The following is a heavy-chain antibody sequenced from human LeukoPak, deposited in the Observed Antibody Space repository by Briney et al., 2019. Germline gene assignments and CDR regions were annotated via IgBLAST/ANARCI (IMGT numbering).Heavy chain of an antibody. CDR3: ARRTGYCTSASCYGSFDY. V-gene: IGHV1-69*13. J-gene: IGHJ4*02. CDR2: IIPIFGTA. CDR1: GGTFSSNA. Sequence: ASVKVACKASGGTFSSNAISWVRQAPGQGLEWMGGIIPIFGTANYAQKFQGRVTFTADESTNTAYMELSNLRSEDTAVYYCARRTGYCTSASCYGSFDYWGQGTLVTVSS. D-gene: IGHD2-2*01.